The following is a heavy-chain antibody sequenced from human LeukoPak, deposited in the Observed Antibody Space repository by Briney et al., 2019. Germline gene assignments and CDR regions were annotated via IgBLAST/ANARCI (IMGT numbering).Heavy chain of an antibody. CDR2: IRYDGSNK. CDR1: GFTFSSYG. D-gene: IGHD5-12*01. J-gene: IGHJ4*02. V-gene: IGHV3-30*02. Sequence: GGSLRLSCAASGFTFSSYGMHWVRQAPGKGLEWVAFIRYDGSNKYYADSVKGRFTISRDNSKNTLYLQMNSLRAEDTAVYYCARGASREWLRFFFDYWGQGTLGTVSS. CDR3: ARGASREWLRFFFDY.